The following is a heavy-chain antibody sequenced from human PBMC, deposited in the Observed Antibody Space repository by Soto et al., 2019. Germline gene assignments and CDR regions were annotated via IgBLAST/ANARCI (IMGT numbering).Heavy chain of an antibody. CDR2: IDGSGTST. J-gene: IGHJ4*02. D-gene: IGHD1-1*01. CDR1: GFSFSDYS. V-gene: IGHV3-23*01. CDR3: AKDTGLEPTFDY. Sequence: GGSLRLSCVASGFSFSDYSMSWVRQAPGKGLEWVSFIDGSGTSTYYTDSVKGRFTISRDNSKNTLYLQMNSLRAEDTAVYYCAKDTGLEPTFDYWGQGTLVTVSS.